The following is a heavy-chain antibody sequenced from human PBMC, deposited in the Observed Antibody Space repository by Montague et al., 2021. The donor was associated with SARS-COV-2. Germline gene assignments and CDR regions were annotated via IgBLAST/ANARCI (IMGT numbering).Heavy chain of an antibody. CDR1: GASINTYY. V-gene: IGHV4-59*08. CDR2: VHFSGST. CDR3: ARHLLVSGSFSNF. J-gene: IGHJ4*02. Sequence: SETLSLTCTVSGASINTYYWAWIRQPPGKGLEWIGYVHFSGSTNYNPSLRSRVTLSVDTSRNQFSLTLTSVTAADTAVYYCARHLLVSGSFSNFWVPGILVAASS. D-gene: IGHD3-10*01.